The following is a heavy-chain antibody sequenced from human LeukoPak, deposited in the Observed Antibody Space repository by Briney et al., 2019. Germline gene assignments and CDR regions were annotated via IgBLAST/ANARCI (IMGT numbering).Heavy chain of an antibody. J-gene: IGHJ4*02. CDR3: ARVTDLFDWFSDY. V-gene: IGHV1-2*02. CDR1: GYTFTGYY. Sequence: ASVKVSCKASGYTFTGYYMHWVRQAPGQGLEWMGWINPNSGGTNYAQKFQGRVTMTRDTSISTAYMELSRLRSDDTAVYYCARVTDLFDWFSDYWGQGTLVTVSS. CDR2: INPNSGGT. D-gene: IGHD3-9*01.